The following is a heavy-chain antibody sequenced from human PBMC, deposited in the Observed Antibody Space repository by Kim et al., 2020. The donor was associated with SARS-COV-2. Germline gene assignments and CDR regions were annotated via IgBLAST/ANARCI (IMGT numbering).Heavy chain of an antibody. J-gene: IGHJ2*01. CDR2: ISGSGGST. Sequence: GGSLRLSCAASGFTFSSYAMSWVRQAPGKGLEWVSAISGSGGSTYYADSVKGRFTISRDNSKNTLYLQMNSLRAEDTAVYYCAKDRAPYSGTRYFDLWGRGTLVTVSS. D-gene: IGHD5-12*01. CDR1: GFTFSSYA. CDR3: AKDRAPYSGTRYFDL. V-gene: IGHV3-23*01.